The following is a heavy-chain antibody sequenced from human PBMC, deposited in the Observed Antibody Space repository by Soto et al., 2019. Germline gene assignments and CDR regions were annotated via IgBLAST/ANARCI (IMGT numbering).Heavy chain of an antibody. D-gene: IGHD1-26*01. V-gene: IGHV3-30-3*01. J-gene: IGHJ4*02. CDR2: ISYDGSNK. Sequence: GGSLRLSCAASGFTFSSYAMHWVRQAPGKGLEWVAVISYDGSNKYYADSVKGRLTISRDNSKNTLYLQMNSLRAEDTAVYYCARDDASGSYVMGYWGQGTLVTVSS. CDR3: ARDDASGSYVMGY. CDR1: GFTFSSYA.